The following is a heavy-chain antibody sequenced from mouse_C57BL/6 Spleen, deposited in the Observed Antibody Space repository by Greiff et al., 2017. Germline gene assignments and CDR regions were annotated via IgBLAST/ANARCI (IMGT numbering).Heavy chain of an antibody. V-gene: IGHV1-80*01. J-gene: IGHJ1*03. CDR1: GYAFSSYW. D-gene: IGHD1-1*01. CDR2: IYPGDGDT. Sequence: QVQLQQSGAELVKPGASVKISCKASGYAFSSYWMNWVKQRPGKGLEWIGQIYPGDGDTNYNGKFKGKATLTADKSSSTAYMQLSSLTSEDSAVYFCARGRYYGYWYFDVWGTGTTVTVSS. CDR3: ARGRYYGYWYFDV.